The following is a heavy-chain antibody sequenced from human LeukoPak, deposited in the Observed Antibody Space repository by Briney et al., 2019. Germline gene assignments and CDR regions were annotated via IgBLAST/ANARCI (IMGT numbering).Heavy chain of an antibody. CDR1: GGSISNYY. Sequence: SETLSLTCTVPGGSISNYYWSWIRQPAGKGLEWIGRIYSSGTTIYNPSLKSRVTMSVDTSKNQFSLKLSSVTAADTAVYFCASGSSGYDPWGQGTLVTVSS. CDR2: IYSSGTT. CDR3: ASGSSGYDP. J-gene: IGHJ5*02. V-gene: IGHV4-4*07. D-gene: IGHD5-12*01.